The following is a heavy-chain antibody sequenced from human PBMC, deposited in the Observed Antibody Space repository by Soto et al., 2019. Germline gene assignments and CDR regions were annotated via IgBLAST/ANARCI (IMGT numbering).Heavy chain of an antibody. Sequence: QVQLVQSGAEVKKPGASVKVSCKASGYTFTGYAISWVRQAPGQGLEWMGWVSAYSGDTKYPQKVQGRVTMTTDPSTSTAYMELRSLTSDDTAVYYCARCSGDYGDYGLSLGCWGQGTLVTVSS. D-gene: IGHD4-17*01. J-gene: IGHJ4*02. V-gene: IGHV1-18*01. CDR2: VSAYSGDT. CDR1: GYTFTGYA. CDR3: ARCSGDYGDYGLSLGC.